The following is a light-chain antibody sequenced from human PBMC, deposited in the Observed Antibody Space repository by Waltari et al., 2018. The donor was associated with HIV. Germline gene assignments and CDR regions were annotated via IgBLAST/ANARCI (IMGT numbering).Light chain of an antibody. CDR1: QTVNSGY. CDR3: QQCSNWPVT. J-gene: IGKJ5*01. Sequence: EIVLTQSPGTLSLSPGERATLSCKASQTVNSGYLAWYQQKAGQAPRLLVYGPSTRASGIADRFSCRGSGTDFTLTITALEPEDSAVYHCQQCSNWPVTFGQGTRLEIK. V-gene: IGKV3D-20*02. CDR2: GPS.